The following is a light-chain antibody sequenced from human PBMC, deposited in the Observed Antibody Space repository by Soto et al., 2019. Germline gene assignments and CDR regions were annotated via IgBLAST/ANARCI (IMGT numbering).Light chain of an antibody. J-gene: IGKJ1*01. CDR2: DSS. Sequence: DLQTTQPPSFLSAYVEDRVPLTCQASQDITNYLNWYQQKPGQAPKLLIYDSSALETGVPPRFSGSGSGTDFTLTVNSLQSEDIAVYYCQQYHNLPVTFGQGTKVDIK. CDR1: QDITNY. CDR3: QQYHNLPVT. V-gene: IGKV1-33*01.